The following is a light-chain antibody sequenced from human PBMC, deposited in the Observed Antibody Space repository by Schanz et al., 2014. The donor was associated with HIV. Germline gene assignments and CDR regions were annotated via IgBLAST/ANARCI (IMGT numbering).Light chain of an antibody. J-gene: IGKJ1*01. CDR2: AAS. CDR1: QGIGND. CDR3: QQYDTSSWT. Sequence: DIQMTQSPSSLSASVGDRVTITCRASQGIGNDLGWYQQKPGKAPKRLIYAASSLQSGVPSRFSGSGSGTEFTLTISSLQPDDVATYYCQQYDTSSWTFGQGTKVEIK. V-gene: IGKV1-17*01.